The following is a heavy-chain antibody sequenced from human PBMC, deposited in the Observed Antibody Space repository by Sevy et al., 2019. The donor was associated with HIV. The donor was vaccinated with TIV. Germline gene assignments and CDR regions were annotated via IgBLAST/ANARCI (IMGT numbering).Heavy chain of an antibody. CDR3: AGPGDSSALRGGYQYAIGV. CDR2: IYYSGRT. D-gene: IGHD3-22*01. CDR1: GGSISSRTDY. J-gene: IGHJ6*02. V-gene: IGHV4-39*01. Sequence: SETLSLTCTVSGGSISSRTDYWGWVRQPPGKGLEWIGSIYYSGRTYYNPSLKSRVTISVDTSKDQFSLRLISVTAADTAVYYCAGPGDSSALRGGYQYAIGVWGQGTTVTVSS.